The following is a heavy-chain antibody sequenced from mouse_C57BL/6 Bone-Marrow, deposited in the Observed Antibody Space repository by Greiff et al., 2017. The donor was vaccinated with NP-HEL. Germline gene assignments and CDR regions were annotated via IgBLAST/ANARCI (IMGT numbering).Heavy chain of an antibody. J-gene: IGHJ3*01. Sequence: QVQLKESGPGLVQPSQSLSITCTVSGFSLTSYGVHWVRQSPGKGLEWLGVIWRGGSTDYNAAFMSRLSITKDNSKSQVFFKMNSLQADDTAIYDCAKTHDGYFVGFAYWGQGTLVTVSA. CDR2: IWRGGST. CDR1: GFSLTSYG. D-gene: IGHD2-3*01. V-gene: IGHV2-5*01. CDR3: AKTHDGYFVGFAY.